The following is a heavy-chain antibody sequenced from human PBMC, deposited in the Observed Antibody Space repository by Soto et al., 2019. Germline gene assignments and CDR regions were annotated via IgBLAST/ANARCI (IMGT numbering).Heavy chain of an antibody. Sequence: QVQLVQSGAEVKKPGASVKVSCKASGYTFTSYHINWVRQGTGQGLEWMGWMNHNSANTGYAQKFQGRVTMTRNTSISTAYMELSSLRSEDTAVYYCARRYFDWLEDDWFDPWGQGTLVTVSS. CDR2: MNHNSANT. CDR3: ARRYFDWLEDDWFDP. D-gene: IGHD3-9*01. CDR1: GYTFTSYH. J-gene: IGHJ5*02. V-gene: IGHV1-8*01.